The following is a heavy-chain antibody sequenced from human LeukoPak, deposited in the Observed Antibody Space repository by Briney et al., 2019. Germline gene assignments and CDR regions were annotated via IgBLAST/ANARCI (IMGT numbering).Heavy chain of an antibody. V-gene: IGHV3-30*07. Sequence: GGSLRLSCAASGFSFSSHAMHWVRQAPGKGLKWVAVISFDGSNKYYADSVKGRFTISRDNSKNTLYLQMNSLSDDDTAVYFCARDGDYIMPPFDYWGQGILVTVSS. D-gene: IGHD4-17*01. CDR2: ISFDGSNK. CDR3: ARDGDYIMPPFDY. CDR1: GFSFSSHA. J-gene: IGHJ4*02.